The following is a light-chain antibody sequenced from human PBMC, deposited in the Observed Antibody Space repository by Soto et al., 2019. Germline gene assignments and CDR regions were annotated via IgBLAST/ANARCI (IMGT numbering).Light chain of an antibody. CDR2: DAS. V-gene: IGKV1-5*01. Sequence: DIQLTQSPSALSASIGDRVTITCRASQPGITSLAWYQHKPGEAPKLLIYDASILQTGVPSRFSGYASGTDFTLTITSVQPEDFATYYCQQYSDYSAHGLTFGGGTKVAIK. J-gene: IGKJ4*01. CDR1: QPGITS. CDR3: QQYSDYSAHGLT.